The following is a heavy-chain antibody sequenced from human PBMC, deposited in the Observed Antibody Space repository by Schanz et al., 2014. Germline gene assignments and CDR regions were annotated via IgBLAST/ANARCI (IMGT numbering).Heavy chain of an antibody. V-gene: IGHV3-66*01. CDR3: AGWNGYQLLYPAR. CDR2: IYSGGST. Sequence: EVQLEESGGGLVQPGGSLRLSCAASGFTVSSNYMSWVRQAPGKGLEWVSVIYSGGSTYYADSVKGRFTISRDNAKNSLYLQMISLKTDDTAVYYCAGWNGYQLLYPARRGQGTLVTVSS. J-gene: IGHJ4*02. D-gene: IGHD2-2*02. CDR1: GFTVSSNY.